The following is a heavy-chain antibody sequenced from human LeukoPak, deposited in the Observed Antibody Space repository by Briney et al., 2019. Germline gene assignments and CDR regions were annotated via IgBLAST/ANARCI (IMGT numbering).Heavy chain of an antibody. D-gene: IGHD2-15*01. CDR1: GFTFSNYA. CDR3: AKGGDGSCYSYLDY. J-gene: IGHJ4*02. V-gene: IGHV3-23*01. CDR2: ISGSGATS. Sequence: PGGSLRLSCAASGFTFSNYAMSWVRQAPGKGLEWVSAISGSGATSYYANSVKGRFTISRDDSKNTMYLQMNSLRAEDTAVYYCAKGGDGSCYSYLDYWGQGILVTVSS.